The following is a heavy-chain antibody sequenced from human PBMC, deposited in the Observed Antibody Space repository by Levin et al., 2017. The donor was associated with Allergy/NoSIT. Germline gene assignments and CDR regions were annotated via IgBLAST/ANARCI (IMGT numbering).Heavy chain of an antibody. CDR3: ASRWRGYSGYDGTDY. V-gene: IGHV1-69*13. CDR1: GGTFSSYA. Sequence: RASVKVSCKASGGTFSSYAISWVRQAPGQGLEWMGGIIPIFGTANYAQKFQGRVTITADESTSTAYMELSSLRSEDTAVYYCASRWRGYSGYDGTDYWGQGTLVTVSS. CDR2: IIPIFGTA. D-gene: IGHD5-12*01. J-gene: IGHJ4*02.